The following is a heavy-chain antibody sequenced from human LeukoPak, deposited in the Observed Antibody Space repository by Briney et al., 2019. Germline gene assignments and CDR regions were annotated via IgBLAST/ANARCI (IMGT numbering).Heavy chain of an antibody. CDR1: GYSFTSYW. V-gene: IGHV5-51*01. CDR3: ARCPPDYDFWSGYYTD. CDR2: IYPGDSDT. J-gene: IGHJ4*02. D-gene: IGHD3-3*01. Sequence: PGGSLRLXCKGSGYSFTSYWIGWVRQMPGKGLEWMGIIYPGDSDTRYSPSFQGQVTISADKSISTAYLQWSSLKASDTAMYYCARCPPDYDFWSGYYTDWGQGTLVTVSS.